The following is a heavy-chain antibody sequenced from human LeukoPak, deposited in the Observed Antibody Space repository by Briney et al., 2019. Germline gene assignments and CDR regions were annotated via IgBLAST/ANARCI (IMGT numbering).Heavy chain of an antibody. CDR2: IYWDDDK. V-gene: IGHV2-5*02. D-gene: IGHD4-17*01. CDR1: GFSLSTSGVG. J-gene: IGHJ4*02. Sequence: SGPTLVKPTQTLTLTCTFSGFSLSTSGVGVGWIRQPPGKALEWLALIYWDDDKRYSPSLKSRLTITKDTSKNQVVLTMTNMDPVDTATYYCAHHVIDTVPDAGYFDYWGQGTLVTVSS. CDR3: AHHVIDTVPDAGYFDY.